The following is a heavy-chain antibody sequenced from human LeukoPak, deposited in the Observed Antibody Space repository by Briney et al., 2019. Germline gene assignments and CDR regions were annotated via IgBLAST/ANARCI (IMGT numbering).Heavy chain of an antibody. V-gene: IGHV4-59*08. Sequence: PSETLSLTCTVSGGSITSYYWSWIRQPPGKGLEWIGYIYYSGSTNYNPSLKSRVTISVDTSKSQFSLKLTSVTAADTAVYYCARQNWFDPWGQGTLVTVSS. CDR2: IYYSGST. J-gene: IGHJ5*02. CDR1: GGSITSYY. CDR3: ARQNWFDP.